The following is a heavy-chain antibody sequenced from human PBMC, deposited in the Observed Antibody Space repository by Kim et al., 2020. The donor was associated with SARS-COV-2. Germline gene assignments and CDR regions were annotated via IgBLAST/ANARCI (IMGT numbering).Heavy chain of an antibody. D-gene: IGHD4-17*01. J-gene: IGHJ6*01. CDR2: ISYDGSNK. CDR3: AKDPSYGCNVGRDYCRGMEL. Sequence: GGSLRLSCAASGFTFSSYGMHWVRQAPGKGLEWVAVISYDGSNKYYADSVKGRFTISRDNCKNTLYLQMNSLRAEDTGVYYCAKDPSYGCNVGRDYCRGMELRRQGASVSVST. V-gene: IGHV3-30*18. CDR1: GFTFSSYG.